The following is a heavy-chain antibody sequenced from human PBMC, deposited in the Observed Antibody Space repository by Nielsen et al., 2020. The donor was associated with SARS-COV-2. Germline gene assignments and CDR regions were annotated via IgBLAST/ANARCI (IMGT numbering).Heavy chain of an antibody. V-gene: IGHV4-31*03. CDR1: GGSVSNGGYY. Sequence: LRLSCTVSGGSVSNGGYYWNWIRHLPGRGLEWIGNIYYTGNSYYNPSLKSRVTISVDTSKSQFSLKLNSIAAADTAVYYCARGRLVSGNYYDYWGQGILVTVSS. CDR3: ARGRLVSGNYYDY. J-gene: IGHJ4*02. CDR2: IYYTGNS. D-gene: IGHD1-26*01.